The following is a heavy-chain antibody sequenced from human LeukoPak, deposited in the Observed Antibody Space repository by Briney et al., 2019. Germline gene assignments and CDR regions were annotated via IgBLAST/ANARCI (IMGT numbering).Heavy chain of an antibody. V-gene: IGHV3-15*01. J-gene: IGHJ4*02. Sequence: GGSLRLSCAASGFTFNNAWMSWVRQAPGKGLEWVGRINYKTNGGTADYAAPVKGRFTISRDDSKDTLYLQMNSLKTEDTAVYYCTTDHRTIYGVAFPDYWGQGTLVTVSS. CDR3: TTDHRTIYGVAFPDY. CDR2: INYKTNGGTA. CDR1: GFTFNNAW. D-gene: IGHD3-3*01.